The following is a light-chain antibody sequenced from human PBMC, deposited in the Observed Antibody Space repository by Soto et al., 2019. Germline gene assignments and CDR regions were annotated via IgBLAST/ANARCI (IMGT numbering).Light chain of an antibody. CDR3: QAYDSSLSAYI. CDR1: SSNIGAGYG. J-gene: IGLJ1*01. Sequence: QSALTQPPSVSGAPGQRVTISCTGSSSNIGAGYGAQWYQQLPGTAPKLLIYDDDDRPSGVPDRFSGSRSGTSASLALTGLQAEDEADYYCQAYDSSLSAYIFGTVTKVTV. CDR2: DDD. V-gene: IGLV1-40*01.